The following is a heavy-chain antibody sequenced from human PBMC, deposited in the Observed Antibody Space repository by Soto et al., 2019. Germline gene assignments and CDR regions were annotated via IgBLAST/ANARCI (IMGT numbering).Heavy chain of an antibody. CDR1: GFTFSNAW. V-gene: IGHV3-15*07. CDR2: IKSKTDGGTT. CDR3: TTDRRGVVVPAGPY. Sequence: GGSLRLSCAASGFTFSNAWMNWVRQAPGKGLEWVGRIKSKTDGGTTDYAAPVKGRFTISRDDSKNTLYLQMNSLKTEDTAVYYCTTDRRGVVVPAGPYWGQGTLVTVSS. J-gene: IGHJ4*02. D-gene: IGHD2-2*01.